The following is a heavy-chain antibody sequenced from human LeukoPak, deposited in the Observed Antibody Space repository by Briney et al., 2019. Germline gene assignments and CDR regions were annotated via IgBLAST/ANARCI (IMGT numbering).Heavy chain of an antibody. J-gene: IGHJ4*02. CDR2: IYYSGST. D-gene: IGHD2-2*01. V-gene: IGHV4-59*01. CDR3: ARSIVVVPAAKATFDY. CDR1: GGSISSYY. Sequence: SETLSLTCTVSGGSISSYYWSWIRQPPGKGLEWIGYIYYSGSTNYNPSLKSRVTISVDTSKNQFSLKLSSVTAADTAVYHCARSIVVVPAAKATFDYWGQGTLVTVSS.